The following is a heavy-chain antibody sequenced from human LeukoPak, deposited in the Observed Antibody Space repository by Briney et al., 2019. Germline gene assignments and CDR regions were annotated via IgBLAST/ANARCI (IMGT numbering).Heavy chain of an antibody. CDR1: GFTISNYW. CDR3: ARDVFDY. Sequence: GGSLRLSCAASGFTISNYWMSWVRQAPGKGLEWVATINQDGGGKYYVDSVKGRFTISRDSAENSLYLQMNSVTAEDTAVYYCARDVFDYWGQGTRVTASS. V-gene: IGHV3-7*01. J-gene: IGHJ4*02. CDR2: INQDGGGK.